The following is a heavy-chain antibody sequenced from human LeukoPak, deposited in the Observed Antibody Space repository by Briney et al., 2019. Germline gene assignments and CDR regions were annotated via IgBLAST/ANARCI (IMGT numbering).Heavy chain of an antibody. Sequence: ASVKVSCKASGYTFTSYAMNWVRQAPGQGLEWMGIINPSGGSTSYAQKFQGRVTMTRDTSTSTVYMELSSLRSEDTAVYYCARDTEGSIIFDYWGQGTLVTVSS. CDR2: INPSGGST. CDR1: GYTFTSYA. D-gene: IGHD1-14*01. CDR3: ARDTEGSIIFDY. V-gene: IGHV1-46*01. J-gene: IGHJ4*02.